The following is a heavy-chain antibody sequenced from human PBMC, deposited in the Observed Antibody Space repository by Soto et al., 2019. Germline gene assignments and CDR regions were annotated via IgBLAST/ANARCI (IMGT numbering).Heavy chain of an antibody. J-gene: IGHJ4*02. CDR3: ARHFSVDYFDY. CDR2: IYYSGTT. V-gene: IGHV4-39*01. CDR1: GDYITSNSYF. Sequence: SETLSLTCNVSGDYITSNSYFWAWIRQPPGKGLEWIGSIYYSGTTYYNPSLKSRVTISVDRSKNQFSLKLISVTAADTAVYYCARHFSVDYFDYWGQGALVT.